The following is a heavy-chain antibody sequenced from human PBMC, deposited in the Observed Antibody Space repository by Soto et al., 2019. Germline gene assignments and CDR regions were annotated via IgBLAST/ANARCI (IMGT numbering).Heavy chain of an antibody. V-gene: IGHV1-18*01. Sequence: QVQLVQSGGEVKMPRASVKVSCKASGYTFNTYGISSMRQAPGQGLVWMGWISTYNGKTHYAQNFQDRGTMTTDTSTSTAYMELRSLRSDGPAVYFCARDFCSGGSCYYNWIDAWGQGTLVTVSS. CDR1: GYTFNTYG. CDR3: ARDFCSGGSCYYNWIDA. D-gene: IGHD2-15*01. J-gene: IGHJ5*02. CDR2: ISTYNGKT.